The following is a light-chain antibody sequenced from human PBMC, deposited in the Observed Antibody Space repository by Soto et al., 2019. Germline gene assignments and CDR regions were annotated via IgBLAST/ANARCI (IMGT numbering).Light chain of an antibody. Sequence: EVVMTQSPATLSVSPGERVTLSCRASQSVSGSLAWYQQKPGQAPRLLIHGASTRATDIPARFSGSGSGTEFTLTITSLQSEDFAVYYCQQYHNWPPGITFGGGTRVEIK. V-gene: IGKV3-15*01. CDR1: QSVSGS. J-gene: IGKJ4*01. CDR2: GAS. CDR3: QQYHNWPPGIT.